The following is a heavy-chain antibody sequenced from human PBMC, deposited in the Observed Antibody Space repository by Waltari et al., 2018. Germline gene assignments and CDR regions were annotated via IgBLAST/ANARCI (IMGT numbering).Heavy chain of an antibody. CDR3: ARVAPKTYRSPVPGRDYYYGMDV. J-gene: IGHJ6*02. V-gene: IGHV3-74*01. Sequence: LVQSGGGLVQPGDSLRLSCAASGFTFSKSWMHWVRQAPGGGLVWCSRINVDGSSTSHADSVKGRFTTSRDNAKNTLYLQMKSLRVKDTGVYYCARVAPKTYRSPVPGRDYYYGMDVWGQGTAVIVSS. CDR2: INVDGSST. CDR1: GFTFSKSW. D-gene: IGHD6-13*01.